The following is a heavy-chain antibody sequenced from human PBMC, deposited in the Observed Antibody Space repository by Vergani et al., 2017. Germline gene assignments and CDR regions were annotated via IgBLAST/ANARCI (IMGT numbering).Heavy chain of an antibody. D-gene: IGHD3/OR15-3a*01. J-gene: IGHJ6*02. V-gene: IGHV4-59*01. Sequence: QVQLQESGPGLVKPSETLSLTCTVSGGSISSYYWSWTRQPPGKGLEWIGYIYYSGSTNYNPSLKSRVTISVDTSKNQFSLKLSSVTAADTAVYYCARDAGRDWYSNYYYHGMDVWGQGTTVTVSS. CDR1: GGSISSYY. CDR2: IYYSGST. CDR3: ARDAGRDWYSNYYYHGMDV.